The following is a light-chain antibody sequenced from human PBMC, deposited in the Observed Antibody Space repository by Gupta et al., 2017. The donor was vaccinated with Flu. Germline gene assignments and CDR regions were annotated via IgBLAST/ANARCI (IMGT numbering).Light chain of an antibody. Sequence: EIVMTQSPDSLAVALGERATINCKSSQSLLYAPNNKHYLAWYQQKPGQPPKLLIYCASTRDSGVPDRFSGSESGTDFTLTISSLQAEDVAAYYCQQYYTTPITFGGGTKVEIK. V-gene: IGKV4-1*01. CDR3: QQYYTTPIT. CDR2: CAS. CDR1: QSLLYAPNNKHY. J-gene: IGKJ4*01.